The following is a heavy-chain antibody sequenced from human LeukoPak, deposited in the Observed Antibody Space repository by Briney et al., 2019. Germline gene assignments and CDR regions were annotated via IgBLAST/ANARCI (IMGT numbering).Heavy chain of an antibody. Sequence: GGSLRLSCAVSGFTFKLYWMHWVRQAPGKGPVWVSRINDDGSDTTYADSVKGRFTISRDDAKNMLFLQMNSLRAEDTAVYYCVRGGPSTWSWGQGTLVTVSS. CDR2: INDDGSDT. V-gene: IGHV3-74*01. CDR1: GFTFKLYW. D-gene: IGHD2-15*01. J-gene: IGHJ5*02. CDR3: VRGGPSTWS.